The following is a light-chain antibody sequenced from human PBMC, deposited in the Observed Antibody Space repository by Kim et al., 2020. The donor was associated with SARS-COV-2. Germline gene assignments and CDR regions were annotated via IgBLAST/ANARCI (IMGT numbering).Light chain of an antibody. Sequence: QGKAAGITCGKDSVDLQSLHWYQRKPGQAPVWVIYYDTDRPSGIPGRFSGSNSGNTATLTISRVEAGDEADYYCQVWDTGSDHPIFGGGTQLTVL. V-gene: IGLV3-21*04. CDR1: SVDLQS. CDR2: YDT. J-gene: IGLJ2*01. CDR3: QVWDTGSDHPI.